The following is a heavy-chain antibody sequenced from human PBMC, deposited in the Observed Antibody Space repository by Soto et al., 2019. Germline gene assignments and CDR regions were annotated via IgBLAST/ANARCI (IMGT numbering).Heavy chain of an antibody. CDR2: TYYRSKWYN. CDR3: AGAHGRAALWGATGRTYGMDG. D-gene: IGHD6-6*01. V-gene: IGHV6-1*01. J-gene: IGHJ6*02. CDR1: GDSVSSNSAA. Sequence: SQTLSLTCAISGDSVSSNSAAWNWIRQSPSRGLEWLGRTYYRSKWYNDYAVSVKSRITINPDTSKNQFSLQLNSVTPEDTAVYYCAGAHGRAALWGATGRTYGMDGWGQGTTVTVSS.